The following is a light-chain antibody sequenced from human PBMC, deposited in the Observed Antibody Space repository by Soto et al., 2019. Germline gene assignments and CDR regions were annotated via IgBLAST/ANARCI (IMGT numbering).Light chain of an antibody. CDR1: QSVSSTY. V-gene: IGKV3-20*01. CDR2: GAS. CDR3: QKYGSLTSPP. J-gene: IGKJ1*01. Sequence: EIGLTQSPGTLSLSPGERATLSCRASQSVSSTYLAWYQQKPGQAPRLIIYGASSRATGIPDRFSGSESGTDFTLTISSLEPDDFAVYYCQKYGSLTSPPFRQGTKVEI.